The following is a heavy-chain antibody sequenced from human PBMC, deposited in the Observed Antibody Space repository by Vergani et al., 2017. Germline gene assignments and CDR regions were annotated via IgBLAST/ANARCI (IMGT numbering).Heavy chain of an antibody. D-gene: IGHD6-13*01. CDR3: ARGGIAAAGTLDY. Sequence: VQLVESGGGVVQPGRSLRLSCAASGFTFSSYSMNWVRQAPGKGLEWVSSISSSSSYIYYADSVKGRFTISRDNAKNSLYLQMNSLRAEDTAVYYCARGGIAAAGTLDYWGQGTLVTVSS. CDR1: GFTFSSYS. V-gene: IGHV3-21*01. CDR2: ISSSSSYI. J-gene: IGHJ4*02.